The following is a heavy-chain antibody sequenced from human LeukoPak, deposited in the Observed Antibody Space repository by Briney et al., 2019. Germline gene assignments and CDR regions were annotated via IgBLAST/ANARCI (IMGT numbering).Heavy chain of an antibody. D-gene: IGHD2-2*01. J-gene: IGHJ6*02. CDR3: AKDMEDIVVVPGSYGMDV. Sequence: PGRSLRLSCAASGFTFDDYAMHWVRQAPGKGLEWVSGISWNSGSIGYADSVKVRFTISRDNAKNSLYLQMNSLRAEDTALYYCAKDMEDIVVVPGSYGMDVWGQGTTVTVSS. CDR1: GFTFDDYA. V-gene: IGHV3-9*01. CDR2: ISWNSGSI.